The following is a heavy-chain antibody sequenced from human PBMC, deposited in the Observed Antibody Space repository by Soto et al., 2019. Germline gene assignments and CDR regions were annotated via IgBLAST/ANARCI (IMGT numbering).Heavy chain of an antibody. CDR1: GFTFSSYG. CDR2: IWYDGSNK. Sequence: GGSLRLSCAASGFTFSSYGMHWVRQAPGKGLEWVAVIWYDGSNKYYADSVKGRFTISRDNSKNTLYLQMNSLRAEDTAVYYCARESSSGYEGPYYWGQGTLVTVSS. J-gene: IGHJ4*02. V-gene: IGHV3-33*01. CDR3: ARESSSGYEGPYY. D-gene: IGHD5-12*01.